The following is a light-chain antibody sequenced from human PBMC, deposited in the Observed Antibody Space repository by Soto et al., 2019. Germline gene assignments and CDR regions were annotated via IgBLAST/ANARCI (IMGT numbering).Light chain of an antibody. CDR1: QSLTNPY. J-gene: IGKJ5*01. Sequence: VLTQSPGTLSLSPGDRATLFCRARQSLTNPYIAWSQHKPGQAPRLLISGISRRTTGIADRFSGGVAAKDFPLTITRLEPEDVAVFCCQQYGSSEIIFGQGTRLEIK. V-gene: IGKV3-20*01. CDR3: QQYGSSEII. CDR2: GIS.